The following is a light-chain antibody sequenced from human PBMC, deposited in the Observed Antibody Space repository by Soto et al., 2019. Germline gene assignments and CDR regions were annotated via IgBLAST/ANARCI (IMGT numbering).Light chain of an antibody. CDR3: QSADSSGAYV. CDR2: KNS. V-gene: IGLV3-25*02. Sequence: YELTQPPSVSVSPGQTARITCSGDTLPRQYPYWYQQKPGQAPVLIINKNSERPSGIPERFSGSTSGTTVTLTISGVQAEDEADYYCQSADSSGAYVFGTGTKVTVL. J-gene: IGLJ1*01. CDR1: TLPRQY.